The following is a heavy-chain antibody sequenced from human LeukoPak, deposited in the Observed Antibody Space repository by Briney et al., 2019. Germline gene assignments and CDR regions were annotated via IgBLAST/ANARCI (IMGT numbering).Heavy chain of an antibody. CDR1: GGSFSGYY. Sequence: SETLSLTCAVYGGSFSGYYWSWIRQPPGKGLEWIGEINHSGSTNYNPSLKSRVTISVDTSKNQFSLKLSFVTAADTAVYYCARAGQGYCSSASCFLSLDYWGQGTLVTVSS. V-gene: IGHV4-34*01. D-gene: IGHD2-2*01. CDR2: INHSGST. CDR3: ARAGQGYCSSASCFLSLDY. J-gene: IGHJ4*01.